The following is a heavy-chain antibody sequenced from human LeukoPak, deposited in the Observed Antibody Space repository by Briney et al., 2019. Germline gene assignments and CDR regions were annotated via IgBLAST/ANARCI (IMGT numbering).Heavy chain of an antibody. CDR1: GYTLTELS. Sequence: ASVKVSCKVSGYTLTELSMHWVRQAPGKGLEWMGGFDPEDGETIYAQKFQGRVTMTEDTSTDTAYMELSSLRSEDTAVYYCATVPSTPDPLPIRYYFLHQDGWGKGAPGT. CDR3: ATVPSTPDPLPIRYYFLHQDG. V-gene: IGHV1-24*01. D-gene: IGHD2/OR15-2a*01. J-gene: IGHJ6*03. CDR2: FDPEDGET.